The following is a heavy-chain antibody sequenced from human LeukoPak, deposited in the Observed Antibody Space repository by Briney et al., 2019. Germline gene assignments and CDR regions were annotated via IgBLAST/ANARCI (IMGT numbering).Heavy chain of an antibody. V-gene: IGHV4-59*08. D-gene: IGHD1-26*01. CDR2: IYHDGNT. Sequence: SETLSLTCTVSGGFIGRYYWSWIRQPPGKGLEWIGNIYHDGNTYYNPSLKSRVTISVDTSKTQFSLRLSSVTAADTAVYYCARFFRTVWELPYYWGPGTLVTVSS. J-gene: IGHJ4*02. CDR3: ARFFRTVWELPYY. CDR1: GGFIGRYY.